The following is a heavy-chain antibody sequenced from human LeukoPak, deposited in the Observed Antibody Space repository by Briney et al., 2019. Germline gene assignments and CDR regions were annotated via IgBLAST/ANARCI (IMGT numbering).Heavy chain of an antibody. CDR2: INIDSITV. V-gene: IGHV3-48*04. CDR3: VRDYVWGTSDPDY. D-gene: IGHD3-16*01. Sequence: GGSLRLSCAASGFPLSSYSINWVRQAPGKGLEWVSYINIDSITVNYADSVKGRFTISRDNTHSSVFLQMNSLRAEDTAIYYCVRDYVWGTSDPDYWGQGTLVTVSS. CDR1: GFPLSSYS. J-gene: IGHJ4*02.